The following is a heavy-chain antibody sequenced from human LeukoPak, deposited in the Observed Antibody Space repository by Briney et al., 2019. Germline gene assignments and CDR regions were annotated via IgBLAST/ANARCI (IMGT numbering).Heavy chain of an antibody. CDR1: AFTFSSYG. J-gene: IGHJ4*02. CDR3: AKEEGSSSWYEILVFDY. D-gene: IGHD6-13*01. Sequence: PGGSLRLSCAASAFTFSSYGMHWVRQAPGKGLESVAFIRYDGSDKYYADSVKGRFTISRDNSKNTLYLQMNSLRAEDTAVYYCAKEEGSSSWYEILVFDYWGQGTLVTVSS. CDR2: IRYDGSDK. V-gene: IGHV3-30*02.